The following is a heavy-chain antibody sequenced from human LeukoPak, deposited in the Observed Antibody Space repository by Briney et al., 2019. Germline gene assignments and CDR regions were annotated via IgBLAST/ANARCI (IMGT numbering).Heavy chain of an antibody. J-gene: IGHJ3*01. D-gene: IGHD6-13*01. V-gene: IGHV1-18*01. Sequence: ASVKVSCKASGYTFTSYGIGWVRQAPGQGLEWMGWISAYIVSTNYAQKLQGRVTMTTDTSTSTAYMELRSLRSDDTAVYYCARDGIDSSWPHAFDVWGQGTMVTVSS. CDR1: GYTFTSYG. CDR3: ARDGIDSSWPHAFDV. CDR2: ISAYIVST.